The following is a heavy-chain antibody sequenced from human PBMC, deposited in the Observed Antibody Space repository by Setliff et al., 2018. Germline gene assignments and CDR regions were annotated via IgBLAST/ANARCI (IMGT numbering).Heavy chain of an antibody. Sequence: PSETLSLTCTVSGGSISTFYWSWIRQSPEKGLEWIAYIHYSGSTNQNPSLKSRVTISLDTPKNQFSLKLSYTTAADTAVYYCARFLDPRDGYQNSPGFDFWGQGALVTVSS. CDR3: ARFLDPRDGYQNSPGFDF. CDR2: IHYSGST. D-gene: IGHD2-21*01. J-gene: IGHJ4*02. CDR1: GGSISTFY. V-gene: IGHV4-59*01.